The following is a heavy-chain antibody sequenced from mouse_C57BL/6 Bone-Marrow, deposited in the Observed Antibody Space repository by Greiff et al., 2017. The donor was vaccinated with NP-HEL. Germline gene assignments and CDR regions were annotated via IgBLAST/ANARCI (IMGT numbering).Heavy chain of an antibody. Sequence: LVESGAELARPGASVKMSCKASGYTFTSYTMHWVKQRPGQGLEWIGYINPSSGYTKYNQKFKDKATLTADKSSSTAYMQLSSLTSEDSAVYYCARHPLWSYYYAMDYWGQGTSVTVSS. CDR3: ARHPLWSYYYAMDY. CDR2: INPSSGYT. V-gene: IGHV1-4*01. D-gene: IGHD1-1*02. J-gene: IGHJ4*01. CDR1: GYTFTSYT.